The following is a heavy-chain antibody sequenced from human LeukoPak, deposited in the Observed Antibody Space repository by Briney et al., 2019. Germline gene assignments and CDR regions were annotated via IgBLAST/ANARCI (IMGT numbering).Heavy chain of an antibody. D-gene: IGHD3-22*01. CDR3: ATGYYDSSGYYPPDY. Sequence: ASVKVSCKFSGYTLTELSMHWVRQAPGKGLEWMGGFDPEDGETIYAQKFQGRVTMTEDTSTDTAYMELSSLRSEDTAVYYCATGYYDSSGYYPPDYWGQGTLVTVSS. CDR1: GYTLTELS. J-gene: IGHJ4*02. V-gene: IGHV1-24*01. CDR2: FDPEDGET.